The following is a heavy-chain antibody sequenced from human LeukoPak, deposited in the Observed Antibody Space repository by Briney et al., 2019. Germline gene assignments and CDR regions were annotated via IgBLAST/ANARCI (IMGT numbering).Heavy chain of an antibody. Sequence: PGGSLRLSCAASGFTFSDYYMSWIRQAPGKGLEWVSYISSSGTTIYYADSVRGRFTISRDNAKNSLYLQMNNLRAEDTAVYYCARVRDYYDSSGYYSEYLQDWGQGTLVTVSS. D-gene: IGHD3-22*01. CDR1: GFTFSDYY. J-gene: IGHJ1*01. V-gene: IGHV3-11*04. CDR3: ARVRDYYDSSGYYSEYLQD. CDR2: ISSSGTTI.